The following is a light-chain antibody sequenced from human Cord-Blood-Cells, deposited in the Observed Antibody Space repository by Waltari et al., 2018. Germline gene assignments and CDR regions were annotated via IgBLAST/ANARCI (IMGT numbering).Light chain of an antibody. CDR1: QSVSSY. CDR2: DAS. J-gene: IGKJ2*01. CDR3: QQRSNWPPMYT. Sequence: EIVLTQSPATLSLSPGERATLSCRASQSVSSYLAWYQQKPGQAPTLLIYDASNRATGIPARFSCSGSGTDFTLTISSLEPEDFAVYYCQQRSNWPPMYTFGQGTKLEIK. V-gene: IGKV3-11*01.